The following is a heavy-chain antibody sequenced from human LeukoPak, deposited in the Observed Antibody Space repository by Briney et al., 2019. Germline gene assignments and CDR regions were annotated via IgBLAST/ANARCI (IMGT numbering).Heavy chain of an antibody. J-gene: IGHJ6*02. CDR3: AREVESGVMDV. CDR2: ISYDGSNK. CDR1: GFTFSSYA. Sequence: AGSLRLSCAASGFTFSSYAMHWVRQAPGKGLEWVAVISYDGSNKYYADSVKGRFTTSRDNSKNTPYLQMNSLRAEDTAVYYCAREVESGVMDVWGQGTTVTVPS. V-gene: IGHV3-30-3*01. D-gene: IGHD6-25*01.